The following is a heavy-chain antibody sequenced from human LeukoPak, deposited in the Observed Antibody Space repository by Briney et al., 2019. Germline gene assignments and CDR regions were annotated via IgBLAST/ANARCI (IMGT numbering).Heavy chain of an antibody. CDR2: IKHDGSEK. V-gene: IGHV3-7*01. J-gene: IGHJ4*02. D-gene: IGHD2-15*01. Sequence: GGSLRLSCVGSGFTLSDNWMTWVRLAPGWGLEWVANIKHDGSEKNYVDSVKGRFTISRDNAKNSVYLQMDRLRAEDTAVYYCARARYLNSWGLGTLVTVSS. CDR1: GFTLSDNW. CDR3: ARARYLNS.